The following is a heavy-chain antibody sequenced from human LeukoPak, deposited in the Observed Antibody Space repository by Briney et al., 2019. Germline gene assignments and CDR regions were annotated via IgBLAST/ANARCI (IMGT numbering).Heavy chain of an antibody. V-gene: IGHV1-18*01. CDR3: ARAGFGLAPLRGTPFDY. Sequence: ASVKVSCKASGYTFSSYDISWVRQAPGQGLEWMGWISAYNGNTNFAQKLQGRVTMTTDTSTSTAYMELRSLRSDDTAVYYCARAGFGLAPLRGTPFDYWGQGTLVTVSS. D-gene: IGHD3-10*01. CDR2: ISAYNGNT. CDR1: GYTFSSYD. J-gene: IGHJ4*02.